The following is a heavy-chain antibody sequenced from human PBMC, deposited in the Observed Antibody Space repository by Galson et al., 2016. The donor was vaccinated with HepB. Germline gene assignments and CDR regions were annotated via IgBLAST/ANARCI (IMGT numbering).Heavy chain of an antibody. CDR2: IDTADNT. Sequence: SLRLSCAGAGLSFRSYNMHWVRQTAGRGLEWVSSIDTADNTFYAVSMKGRLTISRENDKNSMHLQIHSLRAEDTAVYFCARDSLGGFRPFDYWGQGTLVTVSS. CDR3: ARDSLGGFRPFDY. CDR1: GLSFRSYN. V-gene: IGHV3-13*01. J-gene: IGHJ4*02. D-gene: IGHD2-15*01.